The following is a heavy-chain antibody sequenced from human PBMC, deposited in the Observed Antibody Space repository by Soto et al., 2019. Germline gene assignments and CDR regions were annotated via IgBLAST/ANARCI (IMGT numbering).Heavy chain of an antibody. J-gene: IGHJ6*01. V-gene: IGHV3-74*01. CDR2: INGDGSDR. CDR1: GFVFRNYY. CDR3: GRGGVPASVDV. Sequence: EMQLVEAGGDSVQPGGSLRLSCTVSGFVFRNYYMHWVRQAPGKGLVWVSDINGDGSDRRYGDSVKGRFTISRDNDKNPLYLEMSSLRVDDTAIYYCGRGGVPASVDVW. D-gene: IGHD2-2*01.